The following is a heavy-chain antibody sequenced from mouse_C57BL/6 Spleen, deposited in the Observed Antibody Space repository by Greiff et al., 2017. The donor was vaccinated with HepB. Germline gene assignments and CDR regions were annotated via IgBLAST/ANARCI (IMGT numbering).Heavy chain of an antibody. Sequence: LVESGAELVRPGASVTLSCKASGYTFTDYEMHWVKQTPVHGLEWIGALDPETGGTAYNQKFKGKAILTADKSSSTAYMELRSLTSEDSAVYYCTRVGGNYGYFDYWGQGTTLTVSS. CDR2: LDPETGGT. CDR3: TRVGGNYGYFDY. V-gene: IGHV1-15*01. CDR1: GYTFTDYE. J-gene: IGHJ2*01. D-gene: IGHD2-1*01.